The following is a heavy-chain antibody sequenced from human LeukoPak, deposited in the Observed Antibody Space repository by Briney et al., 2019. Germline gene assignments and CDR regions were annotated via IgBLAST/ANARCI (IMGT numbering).Heavy chain of an antibody. CDR3: ARAYKYSSSAGFDY. D-gene: IGHD6-6*01. CDR1: GYTFTVYY. CDR2: INPNSGGT. V-gene: IGHV1-2*02. J-gene: IGHJ4*02. Sequence: ASVKVSCKASGYTFTVYYMHWVRQAPGQGLEWMGWINPNSGGTNYAQKFQGRVTMTRDTSISTAYMELSRLRSDDTAVYYCARAYKYSSSAGFDYWGQGTLVTVSS.